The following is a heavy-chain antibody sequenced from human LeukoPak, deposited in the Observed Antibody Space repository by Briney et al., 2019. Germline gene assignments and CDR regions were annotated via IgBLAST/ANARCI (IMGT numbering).Heavy chain of an antibody. CDR3: ARDSNYDNYYYYMDV. J-gene: IGHJ6*03. Sequence: SETLSLTCSVSGGSISNSNYYWGWIRLPPGKGMEWIGTIYYSGSTNYNPSLKSRLTISVHTSKNQFSMKLSSVTAADTAVYYCARDSNYDNYYYYMDVWGKGTTVTVSS. D-gene: IGHD4-11*01. CDR1: GGSISNSNYY. CDR2: IYYSGST. V-gene: IGHV4-39*02.